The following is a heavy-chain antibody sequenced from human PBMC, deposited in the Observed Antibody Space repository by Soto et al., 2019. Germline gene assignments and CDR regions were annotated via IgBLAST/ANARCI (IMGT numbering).Heavy chain of an antibody. CDR1: GFSFTTYA. V-gene: IGHV3-23*01. Sequence: VESLRLSCAASGFSFTTYAMNWVRQAPGKGLEWVSDISGSGHYTHYADSVKGRFTISRDNSNNTLYLQMNSLRVEDTALYYCTKATQVVNYDRSGYPDQWGQGMPVTVSS. J-gene: IGHJ4*02. CDR2: ISGSGHYT. D-gene: IGHD3-22*01. CDR3: TKATQVVNYDRSGYPDQ.